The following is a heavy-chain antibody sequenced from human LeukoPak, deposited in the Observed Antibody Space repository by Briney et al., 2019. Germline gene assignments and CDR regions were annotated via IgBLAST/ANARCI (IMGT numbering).Heavy chain of an antibody. Sequence: SETLSLTCTVSGGSISSYYWSWIRQPPGKGLEWIGYIYYSGNTNYSPSLKSRVTISIDTSKNQFSLKLSSVTAADTAVYYCASVRGYYSHWGQGTLVTVSS. D-gene: IGHD3-22*01. J-gene: IGHJ4*02. CDR1: GGSISSYY. CDR2: IYYSGNT. V-gene: IGHV4-59*01. CDR3: ASVRGYYSH.